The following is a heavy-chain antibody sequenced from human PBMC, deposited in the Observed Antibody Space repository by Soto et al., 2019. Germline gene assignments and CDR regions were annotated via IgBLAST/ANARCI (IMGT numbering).Heavy chain of an antibody. D-gene: IGHD6-13*01. V-gene: IGHV4-59*01. Sequence: QVQLQESGPGLVKPSETLSLTCTVSGGSISSYYWSWIRQPPGKGLEWIGYIYYSGSTNYNPSLKSRVILSVDTSTNQVSLKLSYVTAADTAVYYCARALPGGGSSSWIFYYGMDVWGQGTTVTVSS. CDR2: IYYSGST. CDR3: ARALPGGGSSSWIFYYGMDV. J-gene: IGHJ6*02. CDR1: GGSISSYY.